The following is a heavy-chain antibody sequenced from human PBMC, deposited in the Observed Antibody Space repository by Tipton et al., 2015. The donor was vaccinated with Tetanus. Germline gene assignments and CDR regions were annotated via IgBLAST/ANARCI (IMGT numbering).Heavy chain of an antibody. CDR3: ARDKEESGYDFSSPGAGNDY. Sequence: QLVQSGPEVKKPGASVKVSCKASGYTFTGYYMHWVRQAPGQGLEWMGWINPNSGGTNYAQKFQGRVTMTRDTSISTAYMELSRLRSDDTAVYYCARDKEESGYDFSSPGAGNDYWGQGTLVTVSS. CDR2: INPNSGGT. D-gene: IGHD5-12*01. V-gene: IGHV1-2*02. J-gene: IGHJ4*02. CDR1: GYTFTGYY.